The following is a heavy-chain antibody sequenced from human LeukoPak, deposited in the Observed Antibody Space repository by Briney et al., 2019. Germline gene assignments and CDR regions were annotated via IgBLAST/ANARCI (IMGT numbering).Heavy chain of an antibody. D-gene: IGHD3-10*01. V-gene: IGHV4-59*01. CDR2: IYYSGST. CDR1: GVSISSYY. Sequence: SETLSLTCTVSGVSISSYYWTWIRQPPGKGLEWIGYIYYSGSTNYNPSLKSRVTMSVDTSKNQFSLNLSFVTAADTAVYYCAKTLSSRALYYYGMDVWGQGTTVTASS. CDR3: AKTLSSRALYYYGMDV. J-gene: IGHJ6*02.